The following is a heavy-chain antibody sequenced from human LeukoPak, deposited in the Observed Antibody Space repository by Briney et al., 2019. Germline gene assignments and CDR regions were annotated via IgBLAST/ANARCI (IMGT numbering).Heavy chain of an antibody. Sequence: SETLSLTCTVSGGSISSYYWTWIRQPPGKGLEWIGYVYSSGSNNYNPSLKSRVTISVGTSKNQLSLKLNSVTAADTAVYYCARPARSGDYLTWFDPWGQGTLVTVSS. CDR1: GGSISSYY. V-gene: IGHV4-59*01. D-gene: IGHD3-22*01. CDR3: ARPARSGDYLTWFDP. J-gene: IGHJ5*02. CDR2: VYSSGSN.